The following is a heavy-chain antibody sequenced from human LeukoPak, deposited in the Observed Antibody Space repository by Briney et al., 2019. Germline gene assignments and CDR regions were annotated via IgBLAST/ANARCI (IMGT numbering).Heavy chain of an antibody. CDR2: IIPIFGTA. Sequence: ASVKVSCKASGGTFSSYAISWVRQAPGQGLEWMGGIIPIFGTANYAQKFQGRVTITADESTSTAYMELSSLRSEDTAVYYCVILLTTVTAAHVYWGQGTLVTVSS. CDR1: GGTFSSYA. D-gene: IGHD4-17*01. J-gene: IGHJ4*02. CDR3: VILLTTVTAAHVY. V-gene: IGHV1-69*13.